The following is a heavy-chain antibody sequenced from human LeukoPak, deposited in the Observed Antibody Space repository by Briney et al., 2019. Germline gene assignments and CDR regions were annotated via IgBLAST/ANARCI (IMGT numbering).Heavy chain of an antibody. Sequence: ASVKVSCKASGYTFTSYGISWVRQAPGQGLEWMGWISAYNGNTNYAQKLQGRVTMTTDTSTSTAYMELSSLRSEDTAVYYCARAGYSSGWERYYYYYYMDVWGKGTTVTISS. D-gene: IGHD6-19*01. CDR3: ARAGYSSGWERYYYYYYMDV. CDR2: ISAYNGNT. CDR1: GYTFTSYG. J-gene: IGHJ6*03. V-gene: IGHV1-18*01.